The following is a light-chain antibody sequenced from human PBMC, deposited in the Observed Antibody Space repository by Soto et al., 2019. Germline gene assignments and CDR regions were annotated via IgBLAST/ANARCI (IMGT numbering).Light chain of an antibody. J-gene: IGKJ4*01. CDR2: GAS. CDR3: QQYNTWPALT. Sequence: IVMTQSPATLSVSPGERVTLSCRASQSVSSNLAWYQHTAGQAPRFLIYGASTRAISIPDRFSGSGSGTEFNLTISSLQSEDFAVYYCQQYNTWPALTFGGGTEVEIK. CDR1: QSVSSN. V-gene: IGKV3-15*01.